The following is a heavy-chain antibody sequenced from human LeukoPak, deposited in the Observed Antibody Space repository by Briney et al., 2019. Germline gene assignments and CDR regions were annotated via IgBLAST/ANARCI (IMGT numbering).Heavy chain of an antibody. Sequence: SGGSLRLSCAASGFTFSSYAMHWVRQAPGKGLEWVAVISYDGSNKYYADSVKGRFTISRDNSKNTLYLQMNSLRAEDTAVYYCARDSLCSSGWRPKTYYYYGMDVWGQGTTVTVSS. CDR2: ISYDGSNK. D-gene: IGHD6-19*01. J-gene: IGHJ6*02. CDR3: ARDSLCSSGWRPKTYYYYGMDV. V-gene: IGHV3-30-3*01. CDR1: GFTFSSYA.